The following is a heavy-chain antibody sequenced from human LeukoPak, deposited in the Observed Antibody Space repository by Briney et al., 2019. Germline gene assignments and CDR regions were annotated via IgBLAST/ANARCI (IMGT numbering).Heavy chain of an antibody. CDR2: IRNDGSNN. Sequence: PGGSLRLSCAASGFTFSHHGMHWVRQAPGKGLEWVAFIRNDGSNNYYADSVKGRFTISRDNAKNSLYLQMNSLRAEDTAVYYCARDLGQYYDTSDNWFDPWGQGTLVTVSS. CDR1: GFTFSHHG. V-gene: IGHV3-30*02. CDR3: ARDLGQYYDTSDNWFDP. D-gene: IGHD3-22*01. J-gene: IGHJ5*02.